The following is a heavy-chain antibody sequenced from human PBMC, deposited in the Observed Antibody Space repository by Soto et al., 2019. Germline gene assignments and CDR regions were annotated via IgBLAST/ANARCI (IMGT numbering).Heavy chain of an antibody. CDR1: GDSISSYY. J-gene: IGHJ5*02. CDR3: AREAPGIAAAGTPNWFDP. D-gene: IGHD6-13*01. V-gene: IGHV4-59*01. Sequence: SEPLSLTCTVSGDSISSYYRSWIRQPPGKGLEWIGYIYYSGSTNYNPSLKSRVTISVDTSKNQFSLKLSSVTAADTAVYYCAREAPGIAAAGTPNWFDPWGQGTLVTVSS. CDR2: IYYSGST.